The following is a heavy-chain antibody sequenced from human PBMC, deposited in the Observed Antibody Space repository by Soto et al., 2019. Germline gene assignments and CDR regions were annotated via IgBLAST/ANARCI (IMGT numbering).Heavy chain of an antibody. D-gene: IGHD3-10*01. CDR2: INPNSGGT. CDR1: GYTFTGYY. J-gene: IGHJ6*02. V-gene: IGHV1-2*04. CDR3: ARTPTYGSGSYYLYYGMDV. Sequence: ASVKVSCKASGYTFTGYYMHWVRQAPGQGLEWMGWINPNSGGTNYAQKFQGWVTMTRDTSISTAYMELSRLRSDDTAVYYCARTPTYGSGSYYLYYGMDVWGQGTTVTVSS.